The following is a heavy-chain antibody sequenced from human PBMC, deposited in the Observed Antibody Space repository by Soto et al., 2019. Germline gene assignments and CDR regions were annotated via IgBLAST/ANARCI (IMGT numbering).Heavy chain of an antibody. Sequence: PVGSLRLSCAASGFTFSSYSMNWVRQAPGKGLEWVSSISSSSSYIYYADSVKGRFTISRDNAKNSLYLQMNSLRAEDTAVYYCARVGGEAVAGPNDYWGQGTLVTVSS. CDR2: ISSSSSYI. CDR3: ARVGGEAVAGPNDY. D-gene: IGHD6-19*01. V-gene: IGHV3-21*01. CDR1: GFTFSSYS. J-gene: IGHJ4*02.